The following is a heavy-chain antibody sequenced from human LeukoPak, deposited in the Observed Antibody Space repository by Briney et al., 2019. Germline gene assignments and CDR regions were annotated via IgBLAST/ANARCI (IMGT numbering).Heavy chain of an antibody. V-gene: IGHV1-46*01. Sequence: ASVTVSCKASGYTFTSYYMHWVRQAPGQGLEWMGIINPSGGSTSYAQKFQGRVTMTRGTSTSTVYMELSSLRSEDTAVYYCARDTAIYDSSGYIDYWGQGTLVTVSS. J-gene: IGHJ4*02. CDR3: ARDTAIYDSSGYIDY. CDR1: GYTFTSYY. D-gene: IGHD3-22*01. CDR2: INPSGGST.